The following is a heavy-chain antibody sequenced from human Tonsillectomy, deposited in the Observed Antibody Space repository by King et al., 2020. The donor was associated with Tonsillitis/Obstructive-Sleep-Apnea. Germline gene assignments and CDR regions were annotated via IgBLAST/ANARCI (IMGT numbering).Heavy chain of an antibody. CDR2: IRTKPNSFTT. D-gene: IGHD3-3*01. CDR3: GRERGYDFWGGYYMDG. CDR1: GFTFSDHY. J-gene: IGHJ6*03. Sequence: VQLVESGGGLVQPGGSLRLSCAASGFTFSDHYMDWVRQAPGKGLEWVGRIRTKPNSFTTEYAASVTGRFTISRDDSKSSLYLQMNSLKTEDKAVYYCGRERGYDFWGGYYMDGWGKGTTVFVSS. V-gene: IGHV3-72*01.